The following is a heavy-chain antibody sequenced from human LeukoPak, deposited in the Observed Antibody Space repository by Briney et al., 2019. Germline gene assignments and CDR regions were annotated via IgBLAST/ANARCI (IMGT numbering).Heavy chain of an antibody. CDR3: ARVGRYFDWPFDS. V-gene: IGHV4-30-4*08. CDR1: GGSISSGDYY. J-gene: IGHJ5*01. Sequence: SQTLSLTCTVSGGSISSGDYYWSWIRQPPGKGLEWIGYIYYSGSTYYNPSLKSRVTISVDTSKNQFSLKLSSVTAADTAVYYCARVGRYFDWPFDSWGQGTLVTVSS. CDR2: IYYSGST. D-gene: IGHD3-9*01.